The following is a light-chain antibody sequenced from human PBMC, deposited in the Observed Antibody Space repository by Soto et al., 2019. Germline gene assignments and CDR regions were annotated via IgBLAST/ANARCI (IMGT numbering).Light chain of an antibody. Sequence: EIVLTQSPGTLSLSPGERATLSCRASQSVSSSYLAWYQQKPGQAPRLLMYGASSRATGIPDRFSGSGSGTDFTLTISRLEPEDFAVYYCQQYYNWPPYTFGQGTKLQIE. CDR3: QQYYNWPPYT. CDR1: QSVSSSY. CDR2: GAS. V-gene: IGKV3-20*01. J-gene: IGKJ2*01.